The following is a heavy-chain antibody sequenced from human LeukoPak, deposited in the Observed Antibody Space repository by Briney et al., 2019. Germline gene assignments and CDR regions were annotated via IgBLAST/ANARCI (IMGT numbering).Heavy chain of an antibody. CDR1: GGSISSSSYY. D-gene: IGHD6-6*01. J-gene: IGHJ5*02. V-gene: IGHV4-39*07. CDR3: ARAVEQLVVGFLFDP. Sequence: PSETLSLTCTVSGGSISSSSYYWGWIRQPPGKGLEWIGSIYYSGSTYYNPSLKSRVTISVDTSKNQFSLKLSSVTAADTAVYYCARAVEQLVVGFLFDPWGQGTLVAVSS. CDR2: IYYSGST.